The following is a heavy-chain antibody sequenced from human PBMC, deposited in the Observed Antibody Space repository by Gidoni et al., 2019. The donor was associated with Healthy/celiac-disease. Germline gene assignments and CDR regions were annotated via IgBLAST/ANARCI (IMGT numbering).Heavy chain of an antibody. D-gene: IGHD1-26*01. CDR3: ARRPSIVGVDTAFDI. J-gene: IGHJ3*02. CDR1: GGSFSSSSYY. CDR2: IYYSGST. Sequence: QLQLQESGPGLVKPSETLSLTCTVSGGSFSSSSYYWGWIRQPPGKGLEWIGSIYYSGSTYYNPSLKSRVTISVDTSKNQFSLKLSSVTAADTAVYYCARRPSIVGVDTAFDIWGQGTMVTVSS. V-gene: IGHV4-39*01.